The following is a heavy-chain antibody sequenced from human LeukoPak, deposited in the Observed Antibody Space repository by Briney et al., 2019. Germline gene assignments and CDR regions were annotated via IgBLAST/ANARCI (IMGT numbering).Heavy chain of an antibody. CDR1: GGSISSSSYY. V-gene: IGHV4-39*01. Sequence: SETLSLTCTVSGGSISSSSYYWGWIRQPPGKGLEWIGNIYYSGSTYYNPSHKSRVTISVDTSKNQFSLKLSSVTAADTAVYYCATRLTPGVFDYWGQGTLVTVSS. CDR3: ATRLTPGVFDY. CDR2: IYYSGST. J-gene: IGHJ4*02. D-gene: IGHD4-23*01.